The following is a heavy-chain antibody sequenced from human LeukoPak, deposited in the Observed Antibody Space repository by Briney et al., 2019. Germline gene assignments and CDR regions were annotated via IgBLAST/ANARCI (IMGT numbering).Heavy chain of an antibody. CDR3: ARDRDSSGYYFGNIDY. CDR1: GYTFTGYY. Sequence: ASVKVSCKASGYTFTGYYMHWVRQAPGQGLEWMGWINPNSGGTNYAQKFQGRVTMTRDTSISTAYMELSRLRSDDTAVYYCARDRDSSGYYFGNIDYWGQGTLVTVSS. V-gene: IGHV1-2*02. D-gene: IGHD3-22*01. CDR2: INPNSGGT. J-gene: IGHJ4*02.